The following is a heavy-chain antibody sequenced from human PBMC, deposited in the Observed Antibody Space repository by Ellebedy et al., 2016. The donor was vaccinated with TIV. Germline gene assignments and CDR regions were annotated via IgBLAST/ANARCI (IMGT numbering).Heavy chain of an antibody. CDR1: GGSFSGYY. CDR3: ARIPRVSGYFDY. D-gene: IGHD2-15*01. V-gene: IGHV4-34*01. Sequence: SETLSLXXAVYGGSFSGYYWSWIRQPPGKGLEWIGEINHSGSTNYNPSLKSRVTISVDTSKNQFSLKLSSVTAADTAVYYCARIPRVSGYFDYWGQGTLVTVSS. J-gene: IGHJ4*02. CDR2: INHSGST.